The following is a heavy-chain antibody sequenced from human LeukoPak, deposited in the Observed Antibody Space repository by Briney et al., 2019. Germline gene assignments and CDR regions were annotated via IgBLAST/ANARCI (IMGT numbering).Heavy chain of an antibody. CDR1: GFTFGDHD. Sequence: GRTLRLSCATSGFTFGDHDLLWVPQVPGKGLEWVSSITWNSRILGYADSVKGRFTISRDNAKNSLYLQMNSLRVEDMALYYCAKDGDSSLYCAFDFWGQGTMVTVSS. CDR3: AKDGDSSLYCAFDF. CDR2: ITWNSRIL. D-gene: IGHD3-22*01. J-gene: IGHJ3*01. V-gene: IGHV3-9*03.